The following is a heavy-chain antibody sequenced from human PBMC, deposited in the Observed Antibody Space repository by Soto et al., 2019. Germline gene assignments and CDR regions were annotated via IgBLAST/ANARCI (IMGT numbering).Heavy chain of an antibody. CDR3: ARDKYGNFDY. CDR2: INAGTGST. J-gene: IGHJ4*02. CDR1: GYTFTSYA. V-gene: IGHV1-3*01. Sequence: QVQLVQSGAEVKKPGASVKVSCKASGYTFTSYALHWVRQAPGQRLEWMGWINAGTGSTKFLEKFQGRVTITRDTSANTAYKELSSLTSEDTAVYYCARDKYGNFDYWGQGTLVTVSS. D-gene: IGHD4-17*01.